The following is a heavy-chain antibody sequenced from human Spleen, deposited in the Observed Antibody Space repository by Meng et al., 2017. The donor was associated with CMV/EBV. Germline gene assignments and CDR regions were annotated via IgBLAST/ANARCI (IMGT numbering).Heavy chain of an antibody. V-gene: IGHV1-69*05. Sequence: SVKVSCKASGYTFTSYAMHWVRQAPGQRLEWMGGIIPIFGTANYAQKFQGRVTITTDESTSTAYMELSSLRSEDTAVYYCARSSSAAAGAPGYWGQGTLVTVSS. CDR1: GYTFTSYA. CDR2: IIPIFGTA. D-gene: IGHD6-13*01. CDR3: ARSSSAAAGAPGY. J-gene: IGHJ4*02.